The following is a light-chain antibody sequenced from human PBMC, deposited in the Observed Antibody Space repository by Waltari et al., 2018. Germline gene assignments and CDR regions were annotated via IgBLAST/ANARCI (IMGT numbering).Light chain of an antibody. CDR3: QQYYSTPLT. V-gene: IGKV1-NL1*01. Sequence: DIQMTQSPSSLSASVVARGTITCRASQGISNSLAWYQQKPGKAPKLLLYAASRLESGVPSRFSGSGSGTDYTLTISSLQPDNFATYYCQQYYSTPLTFGGGTKVEIK. CDR2: AAS. CDR1: QGISNS. J-gene: IGKJ4*01.